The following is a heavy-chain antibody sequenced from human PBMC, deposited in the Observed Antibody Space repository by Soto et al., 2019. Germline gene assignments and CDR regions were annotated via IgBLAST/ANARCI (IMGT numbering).Heavy chain of an antibody. Sequence: QVQLVQSGAEVKKPGSSVKVSCKASGGTFSSYAISWVRQAPGQGLEWMGGIIPIFGTANYAQKFQGRVTITADESTSTAYMELSSLRSEDTAVYYCARDRGTAAAGHYRYWFDPGGQGTLVTVSS. CDR1: GGTFSSYA. J-gene: IGHJ5*02. V-gene: IGHV1-69*01. D-gene: IGHD6-13*01. CDR2: IIPIFGTA. CDR3: ARDRGTAAAGHYRYWFDP.